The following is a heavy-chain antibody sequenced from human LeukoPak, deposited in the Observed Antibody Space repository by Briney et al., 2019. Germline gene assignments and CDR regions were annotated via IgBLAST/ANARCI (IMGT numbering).Heavy chain of an antibody. CDR1: GFTFSSYA. V-gene: IGHV3-30*04. CDR3: ARDFGYYDIQEDAFVI. CDR2: ISYDGSNK. J-gene: IGHJ3*02. Sequence: GGSLRLSCAASGFTFSSYAMRWVRQAPGKGLEWVAVISYDGSNKYYADSVKGRFTISRDNSKNTLYLQMNSLTAEDTAVYYCARDFGYYDIQEDAFVIWGEGTIVTVSS. D-gene: IGHD3-9*01.